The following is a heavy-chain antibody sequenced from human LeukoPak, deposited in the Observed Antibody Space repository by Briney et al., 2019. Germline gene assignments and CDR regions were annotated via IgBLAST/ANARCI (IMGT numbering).Heavy chain of an antibody. CDR3: ARQRSSSWDPNHYYYYMDV. J-gene: IGHJ6*03. V-gene: IGHV4-59*05. CDR2: IYYSGST. D-gene: IGHD6-13*01. CDR1: GGSISSYY. Sequence: SETLSLTCTVSGGSISSYYWSWIRQPPGKGLEWIGSIYYSGSTYYNPSLKSRVTISVDTSKNQFSLKLSSVTAADTAVYYCARQRSSSWDPNHYYYYMDVWGKGTTVTVSS.